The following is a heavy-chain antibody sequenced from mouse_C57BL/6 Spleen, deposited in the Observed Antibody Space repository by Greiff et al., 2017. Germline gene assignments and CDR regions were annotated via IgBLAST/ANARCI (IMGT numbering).Heavy chain of an antibody. CDR2: INPNNGGT. CDR1: GYTFTDYY. Sequence: VQLQQSGPELVKPGASVKISCKASGYTFTDYYMNWVKQSHGKSLEWIGDINPNNGGTSYNQKFKGKATLTVDKSSSTAYMELRSLTSEDSAVYYCARWNGGDYWGQGTTLTVSS. V-gene: IGHV1-26*01. J-gene: IGHJ2*01. CDR3: ARWNGGDY.